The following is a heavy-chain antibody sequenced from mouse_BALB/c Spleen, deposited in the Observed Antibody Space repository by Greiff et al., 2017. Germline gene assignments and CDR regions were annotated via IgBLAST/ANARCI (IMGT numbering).Heavy chain of an antibody. V-gene: IGHV14-3*02. J-gene: IGHJ4*01. CDR2: IDPANGNT. Sequence: VQLQQSGAELVKPGASVKLSCTASGFNIKDTYMPWVKQRPDQGLEWIGRIDPANGNTKYDPKFQGKATITADTSSNTAYMQLSSLTSEDSAVYYGARWEGVNTRGYYGMDYWGQGTTVTVSS. CDR3: ARWEGVNTRGYYGMDY. D-gene: IGHD5-2*01. CDR1: GFNIKDTY.